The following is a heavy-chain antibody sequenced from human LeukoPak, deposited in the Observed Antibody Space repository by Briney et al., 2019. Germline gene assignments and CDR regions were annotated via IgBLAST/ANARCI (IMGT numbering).Heavy chain of an antibody. CDR1: GFTFSSYS. Sequence: PGGSLRLSCAASGFTFSSYSMNWVRQAPGKGLEWVSYISSSSSTIYYADSVKGRFTISRDNAKNSLYLQMNSLRAEDTAVYYCARDRYYGSGPPFYCGMDVWGQGTTVTVSS. V-gene: IGHV3-48*01. CDR2: ISSSSSTI. J-gene: IGHJ6*02. CDR3: ARDRYYGSGPPFYCGMDV. D-gene: IGHD3-10*01.